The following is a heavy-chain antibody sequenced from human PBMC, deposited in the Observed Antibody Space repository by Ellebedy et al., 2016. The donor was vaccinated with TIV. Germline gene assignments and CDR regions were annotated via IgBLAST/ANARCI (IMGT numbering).Heavy chain of an antibody. CDR1: GFTFSSYW. V-gene: IGHV3-7*01. D-gene: IGHD1-7*01. J-gene: IGHJ4*02. CDR3: ARVDGWNSPFDY. Sequence: PGGSLRLSCAASGFTFSSYWMSWVRQAPRKGLEWVANIKQDGSEKYYVDSVKGRFTISRDNAKKSLYLQMNSLRVEDTAVYYCARVDGWNSPFDYWGQGTLVTVSS. CDR2: IKQDGSEK.